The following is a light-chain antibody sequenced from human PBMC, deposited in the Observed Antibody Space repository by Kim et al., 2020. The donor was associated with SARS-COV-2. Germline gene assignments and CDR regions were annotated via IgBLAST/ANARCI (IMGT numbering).Light chain of an antibody. CDR3: NSRDSSGNHWV. V-gene: IGLV3-19*01. CDR1: SLRSYY. CDR2: GKN. Sequence: LGQTVRITCQGDSLRSYYASWYQQKPGQAPVLVIYGKNNRPSGIPDRFSGSSSGNTASLTIPGAQAEDEADYYCNSRDSSGNHWVFGGGTQLTVL. J-gene: IGLJ3*02.